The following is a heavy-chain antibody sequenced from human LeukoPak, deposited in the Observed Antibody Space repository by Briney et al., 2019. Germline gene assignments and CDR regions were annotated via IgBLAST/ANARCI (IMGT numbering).Heavy chain of an antibody. CDR1: GFTFSSYD. Sequence: GGSLRLSCAASGFTFSSYDMNWVRQAPGKGLEWVSFISSSGTTINYADSVKGRFTISRDNTKNSLYLQMNSLRVEDTAIYHCARSFDIWGQGTMVTASP. V-gene: IGHV3-48*03. J-gene: IGHJ3*02. CDR2: ISSSGTTI. CDR3: ARSFDI.